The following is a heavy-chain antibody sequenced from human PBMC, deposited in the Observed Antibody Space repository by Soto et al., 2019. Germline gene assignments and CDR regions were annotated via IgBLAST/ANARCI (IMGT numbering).Heavy chain of an antibody. D-gene: IGHD2-2*01. CDR2: ISGGGVTT. Sequence: EVQLLESGGGLVQPGGSLRLSCVASGFTFRSFAMSWVRQAPGKGLEWVSAISGGGVTTYYADSVKGRFTISRDNSKNTLYLQMNSLRADDTAVYYSANGLCQPPGGWFDPWGQGTLVTVSS. CDR3: ANGLCQPPGGWFDP. V-gene: IGHV3-23*01. J-gene: IGHJ5*02. CDR1: GFTFRSFA.